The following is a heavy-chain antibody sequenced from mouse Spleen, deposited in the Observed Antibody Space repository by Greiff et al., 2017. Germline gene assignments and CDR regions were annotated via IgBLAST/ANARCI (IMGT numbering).Heavy chain of an antibody. D-gene: IGHD2-14*01. J-gene: IGHJ3*01. V-gene: IGHV5-9-3*01. CDR3: APAYNRYDAWFAY. CDR2: ISSGGGTT. Sequence: EVQRVESGGGLVKLGGSLKLSCAASGFTFSSYAMSWVRQTPEKRLEWVATISSGGGTTYYPDSVKGRFTISRDNAKNTLYLQMSSLKSEYTAMYYCAPAYNRYDAWFAYWGQGTLVTVSA. CDR1: GFTFSSYA.